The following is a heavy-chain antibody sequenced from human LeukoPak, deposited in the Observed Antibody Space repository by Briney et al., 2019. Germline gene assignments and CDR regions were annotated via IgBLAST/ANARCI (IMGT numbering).Heavy chain of an antibody. Sequence: PGGSLRLSCAASGFTFSDYYMSWIRQAPGKGLEWVSYISSRSSHTNYADSVKGRFTISRDNAKNSLYLQMNSLRAEDTAVYYCARGRGWYFDLWGRGTLVTVSS. CDR1: GFTFSDYY. CDR2: ISSRSSHT. J-gene: IGHJ2*01. V-gene: IGHV3-11*05. CDR3: ARGRGWYFDL. D-gene: IGHD3-10*01.